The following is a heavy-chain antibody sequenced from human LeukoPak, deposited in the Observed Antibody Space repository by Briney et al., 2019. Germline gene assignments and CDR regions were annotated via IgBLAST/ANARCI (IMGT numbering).Heavy chain of an antibody. V-gene: IGHV1-3*01. CDR2: INAGNGNT. CDR3: ARGRWSATTASYYLDV. CDR1: EYTFTDYA. Sequence: ASVKVSCKASEYTFTDYAINWMRQAPGQRLEWMGWINAGNGNTRYSQRFQGRVTITRDTSASTAYMELSSLTSGDTAVYYCARGRWSATTASYYLDVWGQGTLVTVSS. D-gene: IGHD5-24*01. J-gene: IGHJ4*02.